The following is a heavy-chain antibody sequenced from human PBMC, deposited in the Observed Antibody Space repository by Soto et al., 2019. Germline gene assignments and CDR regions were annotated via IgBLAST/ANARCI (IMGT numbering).Heavy chain of an antibody. CDR2: IYYSGST. V-gene: IGHV4-31*03. D-gene: IGHD3-22*01. CDR3: ARGNYYDSSGYYYVEQLTSYYFDY. CDR1: GGSISRGGYY. J-gene: IGHJ4*02. Sequence: PSETLSLTCTVSGGSISRGGYYWSWIRQHPGKGLEWIGYIYYSGSTYYNPSLKSRVTISVDTSKNQFSLKLSSVTAADTAVYYCARGNYYDSSGYYYVEQLTSYYFDYWGQGTLVTVSS.